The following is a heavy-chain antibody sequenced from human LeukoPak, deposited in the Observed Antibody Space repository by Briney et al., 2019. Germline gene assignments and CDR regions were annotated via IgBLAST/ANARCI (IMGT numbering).Heavy chain of an antibody. CDR2: ISYDGSNK. CDR3: ARDYYDSSGLLDY. D-gene: IGHD3-22*01. CDR1: GFTFSSYA. Sequence: GRSLRLSCAASGFTFSSYATHWVRQAPGKGLEWVAVISYDGSNKYYADSVKGRFTISRDNSKNTLYLQMNSLRAEDTAVYYCARDYYDSSGLLDYWGQGTLVTVSS. J-gene: IGHJ4*02. V-gene: IGHV3-30-3*01.